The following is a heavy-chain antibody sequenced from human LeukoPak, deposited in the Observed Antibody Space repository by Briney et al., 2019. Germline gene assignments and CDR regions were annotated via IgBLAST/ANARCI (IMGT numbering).Heavy chain of an antibody. J-gene: IGHJ4*02. CDR1: GFTFSSHW. D-gene: IGHD3-10*01. V-gene: IGHV3-7*01. CDR3: ARDGSGAPFDY. CDR2: IKQDGSEK. Sequence: GGSLRLSCAASGFTFSSHWMSWVRQAPGKGLEWVANIKQDGSEKYYVDSVKGRFTISRDNAKNLLYLQMNSLRAEDTAVYYCARDGSGAPFDYWGRGTLVTVSS.